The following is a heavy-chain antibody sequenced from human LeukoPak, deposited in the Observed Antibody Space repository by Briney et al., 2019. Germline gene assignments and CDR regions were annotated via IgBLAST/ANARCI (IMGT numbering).Heavy chain of an antibody. CDR3: AKDHRRWAAGTRYYFDY. CDR1: GFTFSSYA. J-gene: IGHJ4*02. CDR2: ISGSGGST. V-gene: IGHV3-23*01. D-gene: IGHD6-13*01. Sequence: GGSLRLSCAASGFTFSSYAMSWVRQAPGKGLEWVSAISGSGGSTYYADSVKGRFTISRDNSRNTPYLQMNSLRAEDTAVYYCAKDHRRWAAGTRYYFDYWGQGTLVTVSS.